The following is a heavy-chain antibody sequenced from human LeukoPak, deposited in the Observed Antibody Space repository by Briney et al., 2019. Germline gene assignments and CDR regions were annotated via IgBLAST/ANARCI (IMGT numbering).Heavy chain of an antibody. CDR3: ARASWDCSGGSCGSDFDY. Sequence: TLSLTCAVYGGSFSGYYWSWIRQHPGKGLEWIGYIYYSGSTYYNPSLKSRVTISVDTSKNQFSLKLSSVTAADTAVYYCARASWDCSGGSCGSDFDYWGQGTLVTVSS. CDR2: IYYSGST. V-gene: IGHV4-31*11. J-gene: IGHJ4*02. D-gene: IGHD2-15*01. CDR1: GGSFSGYY.